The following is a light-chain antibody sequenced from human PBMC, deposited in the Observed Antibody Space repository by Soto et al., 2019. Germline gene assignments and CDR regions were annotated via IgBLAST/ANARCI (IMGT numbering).Light chain of an antibody. CDR3: CSYAGSSTYL. J-gene: IGLJ1*01. Sequence: QSVLTQPASVSGSPGQSITISCTGTSSDVGSYDLVSWYQQHPGKAPKLMIYEGSQRPSGVSNRFSGSKSGNTASLTISGLQAEDEADYYCCSYAGSSTYLFGTGTKVTVL. CDR2: EGS. CDR1: SSDVGSYDL. V-gene: IGLV2-23*01.